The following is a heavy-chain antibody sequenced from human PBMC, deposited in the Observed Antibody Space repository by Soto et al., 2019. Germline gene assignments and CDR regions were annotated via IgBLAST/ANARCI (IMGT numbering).Heavy chain of an antibody. CDR3: AVRRIAVAGDDYYYYGMDV. CDR1: GYTFTSYD. D-gene: IGHD6-19*01. V-gene: IGHV1-8*01. Sequence: ASVKVSCKASGYTFTSYDINWVRQATGQGLEWMGWMNPNSGNTGYAQKFQGRVTMTRNTSISTAYMELSSLRSEDTAVFYFAVRRIAVAGDDYYYYGMDVWGQGTTVTVSS. CDR2: MNPNSGNT. J-gene: IGHJ6*02.